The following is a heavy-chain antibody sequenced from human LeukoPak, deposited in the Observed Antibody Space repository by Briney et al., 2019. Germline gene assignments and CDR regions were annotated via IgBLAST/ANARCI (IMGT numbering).Heavy chain of an antibody. CDR2: IYYSGST. CDR1: GGSISSYY. J-gene: IGHJ5*02. CDR3: ARGGWGHPVLGPDWFDP. V-gene: IGHV4-59*08. Sequence: PSETLSLTCTVSGGSISSYYWSWIRQPPGKGLEWIGYIYYSGSTNYNPSLKSRVTISVDTSKNQFSLKLSSVTAADTAVYYCARGGWGHPVLGPDWFDPWGQGTLVTVSS. D-gene: IGHD6-19*01.